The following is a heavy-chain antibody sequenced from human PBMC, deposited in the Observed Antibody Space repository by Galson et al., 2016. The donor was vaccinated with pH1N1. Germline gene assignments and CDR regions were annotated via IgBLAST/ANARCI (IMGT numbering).Heavy chain of an antibody. J-gene: IGHJ4*02. D-gene: IGHD4-17*01. CDR3: ARASLGDYVGNFEY. CDR2: TYYRSQWYS. V-gene: IGHV6-1*01. CDR1: GDSVSRNSAA. Sequence: CAISGDSVSRNSAAWNWIRQSPSRGLEWLGRTYYRSQWYSDYAVSVKSRITINPDTSKNQFSLQLNSVTPEDTAVYYCARASLGDYVGNFEYWGQGTLVTVSS.